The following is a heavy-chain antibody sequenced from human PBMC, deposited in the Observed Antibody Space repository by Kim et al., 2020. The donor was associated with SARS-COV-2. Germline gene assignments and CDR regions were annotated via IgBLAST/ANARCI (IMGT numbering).Heavy chain of an antibody. CDR3: AREGLLWFGESYYYYGMDV. CDR2: ISSSSSYI. D-gene: IGHD3-10*01. J-gene: IGHJ6*02. CDR1: GFTFSSYS. V-gene: IGHV3-21*01. Sequence: GGSLRLSCAASGFTFSSYSMNWVRQAPGKGLEWVSSISSSSSYIYYADSVKGRFTISRDNAKNSLYLQMNSLRAGDTAVYYCAREGLLWFGESYYYYGMDVWGQGTTVTVSS.